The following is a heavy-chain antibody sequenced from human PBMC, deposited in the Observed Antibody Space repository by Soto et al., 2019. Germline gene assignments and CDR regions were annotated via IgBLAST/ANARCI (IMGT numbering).Heavy chain of an antibody. V-gene: IGHV3-23*01. Sequence: GGSLRLSCAASGFTFSSYAMSWVRQAPGKGLEWVSAISGSGGSTYYADSVKGRFTISRDNSKNTLYLQRNSLRAEDTAVYYCAKASQGELHFDYWGQGTLVTVSS. D-gene: IGHD1-26*01. CDR1: GFTFSSYA. J-gene: IGHJ4*02. CDR2: ISGSGGST. CDR3: AKASQGELHFDY.